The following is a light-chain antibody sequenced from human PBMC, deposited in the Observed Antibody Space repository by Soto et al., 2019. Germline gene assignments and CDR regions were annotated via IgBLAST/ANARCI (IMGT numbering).Light chain of an antibody. V-gene: IGLV6-57*02. J-gene: IGLJ3*02. CDR3: QSNDSSNKWV. Sequence: NFMLTQPHSVSESPGKTVTISCTGSSGSIASNYVQWYQQRPGSAPTTVIYEDNQRPSGVPDRFSGSIDSSSNSASLTISGLKTEDEADYYCQSNDSSNKWVFGGGTKLTVL. CDR2: EDN. CDR1: SGSIASNY.